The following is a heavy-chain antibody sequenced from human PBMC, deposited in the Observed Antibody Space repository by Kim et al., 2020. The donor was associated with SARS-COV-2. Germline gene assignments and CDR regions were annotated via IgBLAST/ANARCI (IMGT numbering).Heavy chain of an antibody. D-gene: IGHD6-13*01. CDR2: IKPDGSET. CDR1: GFIFSSYW. V-gene: IGHV3-7*03. Sequence: GGSLRLSCVASGFIFSSYWITWVRQAPGKGLEWVANIKPDGSETYCVDSVKGRFTVSRDNAKNSLSLQMTSLRAEDTAVYYCARTDFAAPGNDWGQGTLVTGSS. CDR3: ARTDFAAPGND. J-gene: IGHJ4*02.